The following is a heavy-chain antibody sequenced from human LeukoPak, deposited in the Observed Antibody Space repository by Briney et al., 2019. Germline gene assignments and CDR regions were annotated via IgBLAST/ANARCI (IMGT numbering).Heavy chain of an antibody. D-gene: IGHD2-15*01. CDR2: IYSDGST. CDR3: ARETPDAFDI. J-gene: IGHJ3*02. V-gene: IGHV3-53*01. Sequence: PGGSLRLSCAASGFTVSSSYMSWVRQAPGKGLEWVSVIYSDGSTFYAGSVKGRFTISRDNAKNSLYLQMNSLRAEDTAVYYCARETPDAFDIWGQGTMVTVSS. CDR1: GFTVSSSY.